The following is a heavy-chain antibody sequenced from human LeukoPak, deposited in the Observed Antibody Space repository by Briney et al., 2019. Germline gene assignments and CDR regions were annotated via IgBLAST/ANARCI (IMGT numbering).Heavy chain of an antibody. Sequence: VSVKVSCKASGYTFSSHSMHWVRQAPGQGLEWMGIINPSVDVTTYAQNFQGRVIMTRDMSTSTVYMELSSLRSEDTAVYYCARDRDWHFDYWGQGTLVTVSS. J-gene: IGHJ4*02. D-gene: IGHD2-21*02. CDR3: ARDRDWHFDY. CDR2: INPSVDVT. V-gene: IGHV1-46*01. CDR1: GYTFSSHS.